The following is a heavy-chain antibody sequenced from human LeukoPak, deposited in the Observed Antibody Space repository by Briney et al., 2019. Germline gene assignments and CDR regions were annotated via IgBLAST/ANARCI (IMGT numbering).Heavy chain of an antibody. Sequence: ASVKVSCKASGYTFTTYAINWVRQAPGQRLEWMGWINAGNGDTKYSQKLQGKVTITRDTSATTAFMELTRLRSEDTAVYYCARGPVQLERRGYALDIWGQGTMVTVSS. CDR2: INAGNGDT. J-gene: IGHJ3*02. D-gene: IGHD1-1*01. V-gene: IGHV1-3*01. CDR1: GYTFTTYA. CDR3: ARGPVQLERRGYALDI.